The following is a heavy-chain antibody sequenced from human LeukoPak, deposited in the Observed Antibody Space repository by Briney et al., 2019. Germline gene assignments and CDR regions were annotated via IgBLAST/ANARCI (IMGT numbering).Heavy chain of an antibody. CDR2: IIPIFGTA. J-gene: IGHJ6*03. Sequence: ASVKVSCKASGGTFSSYAISWVRPAPGQGLEWMGGIIPIFGTANYAQKFQGRVTITTDESTSTAYMELSSLRSEDTAVYYCARDSDHSTSGHYYMDVWGKGTTVTVSS. V-gene: IGHV1-69*05. CDR1: GGTFSSYA. CDR3: ARDSDHSTSGHYYMDV. D-gene: IGHD5/OR15-5a*01.